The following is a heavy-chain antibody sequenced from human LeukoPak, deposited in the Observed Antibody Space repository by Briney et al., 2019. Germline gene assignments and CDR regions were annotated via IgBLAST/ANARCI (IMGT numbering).Heavy chain of an antibody. V-gene: IGHV3-7*01. Sequence: GGSLRLSCAASGFTFSYYWMHWVRQAPGKGLEWVADIKEDGSEKFYVDSVKGRFTISRDNAENSLYLQMHSLRVEDTAVYYCARAPTVLVGYCSSSSCQADYWGQGTLVTVSS. CDR3: ARAPTVLVGYCSSSSCQADY. D-gene: IGHD2-2*01. CDR2: IKEDGSEK. J-gene: IGHJ4*02. CDR1: GFTFSYYW.